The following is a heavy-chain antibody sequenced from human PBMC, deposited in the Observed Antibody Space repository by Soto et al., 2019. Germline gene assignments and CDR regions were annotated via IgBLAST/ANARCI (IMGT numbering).Heavy chain of an antibody. J-gene: IGHJ4*02. CDR3: AKDSYGDPVEDFDY. CDR1: GFTFDDYA. CDR2: ISWNRDRI. Sequence: EVQLVESGGGLVQPGRSLSLSCAASGFTFDDYALHWVRQAPGKGLEWVSGISWNRDRIAYVDSVKGRFTISRDNAKSSLYLQMDCLRADDTALYYCAKDSYGDPVEDFDYCGQGTLVSVSS. V-gene: IGHV3-9*01. D-gene: IGHD4-17*01.